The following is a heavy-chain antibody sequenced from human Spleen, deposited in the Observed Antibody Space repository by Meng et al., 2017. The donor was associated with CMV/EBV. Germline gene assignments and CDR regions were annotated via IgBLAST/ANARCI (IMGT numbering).Heavy chain of an antibody. CDR2: INHSGST. CDR1: GGSFSGYY. CDR3: ARGGPEIAAAGLYWFDP. Sequence: YGGSFSGYYCGWIRPPPGKGLEWIGEINHSGSTNYTPSLKSRVTISVDTSKNQFSLKLSSVTAADTAVYYCARGGPEIAAAGLYWFDPWGQGTLVTVSS. V-gene: IGHV4-34*01. J-gene: IGHJ5*02. D-gene: IGHD6-13*01.